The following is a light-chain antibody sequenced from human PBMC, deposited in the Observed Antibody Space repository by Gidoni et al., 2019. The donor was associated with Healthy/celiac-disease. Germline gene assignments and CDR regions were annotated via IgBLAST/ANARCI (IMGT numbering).Light chain of an antibody. CDR1: KLGDKY. CDR3: QAWDSSTVV. CDR2: QDS. J-gene: IGLJ2*01. V-gene: IGLV3-1*01. Sequence: SYELTQPPPVSVPPGQTASITCSGDKLGDKYACWYQQKPGQSHVLVIYQDSKRPSGIPGRFSGSNSGNTATLTISGTQAMDEADYYCQAWDSSTVVFGGGTKLTVL.